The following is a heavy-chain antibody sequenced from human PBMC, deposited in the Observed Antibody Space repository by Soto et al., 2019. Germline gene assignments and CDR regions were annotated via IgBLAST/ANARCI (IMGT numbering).Heavy chain of an antibody. CDR2: IYYDGTI. D-gene: IGHD4-17*01. V-gene: IGHV4-59*12. CDR3: ARDLDYGGNSEASDV. J-gene: IGHJ3*01. CDR1: GGSISGYY. Sequence: PSETLSLTCTVSGGSISGYYWAWVRQPPEKGLEWIGFIYYDGTISSNPSLNSRVTISADKSISTAYLQWSSLKPSDSAMYYCARDLDYGGNSEASDVWGQGTMVTVSS.